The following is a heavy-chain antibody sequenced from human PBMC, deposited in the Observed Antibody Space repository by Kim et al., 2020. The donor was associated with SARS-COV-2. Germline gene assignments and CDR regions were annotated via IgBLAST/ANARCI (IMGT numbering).Heavy chain of an antibody. J-gene: IGHJ4*02. D-gene: IGHD3-10*01. CDR1: GFTFSNYA. Sequence: GGSLRLSCAASGFTFSNYAMSWVRQAPGKGLEWVSGISSSGGSTYSADSVKGRFTISRDNSKSTLYLQMNSLRVEDTAVYYCAKGGGISMVRGVFYFDSWGQGTLVTVSS. CDR2: ISSSGGST. CDR3: AKGGGISMVRGVFYFDS. V-gene: IGHV3-23*01.